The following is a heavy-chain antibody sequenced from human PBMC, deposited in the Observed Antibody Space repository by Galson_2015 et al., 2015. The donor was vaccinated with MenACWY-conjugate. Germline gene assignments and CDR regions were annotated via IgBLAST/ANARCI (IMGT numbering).Heavy chain of an antibody. D-gene: IGHD3-16*01. J-gene: IGHJ4*02. V-gene: IGHV4-39*07. Sequence: SETLSLTCTVSGGSVSTSSYYWGWIRQPPGKGLEWIASMYSSGTSYYNPSLKSRVTISVDTSNNQFSLKLSSVTAADTAVYFCARVAGDGIHATGRFDYWGQGTLVIVSS. CDR3: ARVAGDGIHATGRFDY. CDR2: MYSSGTS. CDR1: GGSVSTSSYY.